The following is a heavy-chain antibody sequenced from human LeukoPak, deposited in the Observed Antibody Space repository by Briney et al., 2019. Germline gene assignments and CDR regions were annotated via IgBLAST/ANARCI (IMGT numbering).Heavy chain of an antibody. Sequence: GGSLRLSCAASGFTFSSYGVHWVRQAPGKGLEWVSSISSSSSYIYYADSVKGRFTISRDNAKNSLYLQMNSLRAEDTAVYYCARDLDSGSQFDYWGQGTLVTVSS. CDR3: ARDLDSGSQFDY. CDR2: ISSSSSYI. V-gene: IGHV3-21*01. J-gene: IGHJ4*02. CDR1: GFTFSSYG. D-gene: IGHD1-26*01.